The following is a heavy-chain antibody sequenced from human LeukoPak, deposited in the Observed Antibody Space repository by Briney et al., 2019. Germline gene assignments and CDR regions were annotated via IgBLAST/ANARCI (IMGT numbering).Heavy chain of an antibody. V-gene: IGHV4-38-2*02. J-gene: IGHJ4*02. D-gene: IGHD1-26*01. Sequence: SETLSLTCTVSGYSISSGYYWGWIRQPPGKGLEWIGSIYHSGSTYYNPSLKSRVTISVDTSKNQFSLKLRTVTAADTAVYYCARGKSRGSHIDYWGQGTLVTVSS. CDR1: GYSISSGYY. CDR2: IYHSGST. CDR3: ARGKSRGSHIDY.